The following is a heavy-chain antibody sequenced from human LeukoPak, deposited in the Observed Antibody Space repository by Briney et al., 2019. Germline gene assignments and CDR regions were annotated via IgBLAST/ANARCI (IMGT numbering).Heavy chain of an antibody. V-gene: IGHV3-33*08. CDR2: IWYDGSNK. CDR1: GFTFSSYG. Sequence: TGGSLRLSCAASGFTFSSYGMHWVRQAPGKGLEWVAVIWYDGSNKYYADSVKGRFTISRDNSKNTLYLQMNSLRAEDTAVYYCARTRRYYDSSGYLDYWGQGTLVTVSS. CDR3: ARTRRYYDSSGYLDY. D-gene: IGHD3-22*01. J-gene: IGHJ4*02.